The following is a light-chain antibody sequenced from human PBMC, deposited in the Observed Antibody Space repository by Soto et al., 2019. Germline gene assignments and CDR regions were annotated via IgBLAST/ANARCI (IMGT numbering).Light chain of an antibody. V-gene: IGLV2-11*01. CDR3: CSYAGNDIVL. CDR1: SSDIGDYNY. Sequence: QSALTQPRSVSGSPGQSVTISCTGTSSDIGDYNYVSWYQHHPDKAPKLVIYDVRKRPSGVPDRFSGSKSGNTASLTISGLQAEDEADYYCCSYAGNDIVLFGGGTQLTVL. CDR2: DVR. J-gene: IGLJ2*01.